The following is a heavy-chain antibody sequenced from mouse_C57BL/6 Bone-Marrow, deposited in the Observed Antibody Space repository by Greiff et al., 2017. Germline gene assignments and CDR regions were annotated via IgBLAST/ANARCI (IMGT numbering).Heavy chain of an antibody. CDR1: GFNFSDYG. V-gene: IGHV5-17*01. CDR2: ISSGSSTI. D-gene: IGHD2-4*01. CDR3: AIYDYGGFAY. J-gene: IGHJ3*01. Sequence: VPLKESGGGLVKPGGSLKLSCAASGFNFSDYGMHWVRQAPEKGLEWVAYISSGSSTIYYAATVKGRFTIARDNAKNTLFLQMTSLRSEDTAMYYCAIYDYGGFAYWGQGTLVTVSA.